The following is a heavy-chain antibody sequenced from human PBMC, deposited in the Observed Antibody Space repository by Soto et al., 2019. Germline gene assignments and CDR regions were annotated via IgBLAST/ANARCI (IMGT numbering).Heavy chain of an antibody. J-gene: IGHJ4*02. V-gene: IGHV3-23*01. CDR2: IRGSGGST. Sequence: GGSLRLRWAAAWVTCGSYAVSWVLQAPGQGLEWVSAIRGSGGSTYYADSVKGRFTISRDNPKNTLHLQMNSLRAEDTAVYYCARHPINGRTFDYPGRGTLVTVSS. CDR3: ARHPINGRTFDY. D-gene: IGHD2-8*01. CDR1: WVTCGSYA.